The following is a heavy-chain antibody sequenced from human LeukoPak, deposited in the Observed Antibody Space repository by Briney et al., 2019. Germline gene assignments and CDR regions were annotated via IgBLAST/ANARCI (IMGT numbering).Heavy chain of an antibody. V-gene: IGHV4-61*02. CDR2: IYTSGST. Sequence: SQTLSLICTVSVGSTSSGSYYWSWIRQPAGKGLEWIGRIYTSGSTNYNPSLKSRVTISVDTSKNQFSLKLSSVTAADTAVYYCARDLWKGYDSSPVGYWGQGTLVTVSS. CDR3: ARDLWKGYDSSPVGY. J-gene: IGHJ4*02. CDR1: VGSTSSGSYY. D-gene: IGHD3-22*01.